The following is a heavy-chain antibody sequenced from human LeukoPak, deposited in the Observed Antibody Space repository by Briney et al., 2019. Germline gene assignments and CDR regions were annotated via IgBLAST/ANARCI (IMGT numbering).Heavy chain of an antibody. V-gene: IGHV4-61*02. D-gene: IGHD5-12*01. CDR1: GGSISSGSYY. CDR2: IYTSGST. Sequence: SQTLSLTCTVSGGSISSGSYYWSWIRQPAGKGLEWIGRIYTSGSTNYNPSLKSRVTISVDTSKNQFSLKLSSVTAADTAVYYCARRVIVATISPYYYYYYMDVWGKGTTVTVSS. CDR3: ARRVIVATISPYYYYYYMDV. J-gene: IGHJ6*03.